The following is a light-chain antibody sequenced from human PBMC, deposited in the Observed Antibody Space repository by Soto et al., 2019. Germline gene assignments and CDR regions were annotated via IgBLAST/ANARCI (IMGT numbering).Light chain of an antibody. CDR2: KAS. CDR3: QQYYSFST. Sequence: DLQMTQSPSTLSASIGDRVTVTCRASQSISTWLAWYQQKPGKAPILLIYKASSLESGVPSRFSGSGSGTEFTLTISSLQADDLTTYYCQQYYSFSTFGQGTRVEIK. CDR1: QSISTW. J-gene: IGKJ1*01. V-gene: IGKV1-5*03.